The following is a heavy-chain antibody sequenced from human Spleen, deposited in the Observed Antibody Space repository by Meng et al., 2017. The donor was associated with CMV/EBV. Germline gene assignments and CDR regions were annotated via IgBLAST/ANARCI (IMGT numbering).Heavy chain of an antibody. CDR3: ARGGPVGGIVGATRAFDY. J-gene: IGHJ4*02. D-gene: IGHD1-26*01. CDR2: VYYNGNT. Sequence: SETLSLTCLVSGGSITSTSYYWGWIRQSPGGGLEWIGSVYYNGNTRYSPSLKSRVTISVDSSKNQFSLRLTSVTAADTAVYYCARGGPVGGIVGATRAFDYWGQGTLVTVSS. V-gene: IGHV4-39*07. CDR1: GGSITSTSYY.